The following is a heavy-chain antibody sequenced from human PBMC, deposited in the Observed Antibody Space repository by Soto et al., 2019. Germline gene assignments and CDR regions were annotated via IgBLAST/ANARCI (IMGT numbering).Heavy chain of an antibody. CDR1: GFTFDDYA. CDR2: ISWNSGSI. V-gene: IGHV3-9*01. D-gene: IGHD3-3*01. J-gene: IGHJ4*02. CDR3: AKDIGRFKPWYYFDY. Sequence: GGSLRLSCAASGFTFDDYAMHWVRQAPGKGLEWVSGISWNSGSIGYADSVKGRFTISRDNAKNSLYLQMNSLRAEDTALYYCAKDIGRFKPWYYFDYWGQGTLVTSPQ.